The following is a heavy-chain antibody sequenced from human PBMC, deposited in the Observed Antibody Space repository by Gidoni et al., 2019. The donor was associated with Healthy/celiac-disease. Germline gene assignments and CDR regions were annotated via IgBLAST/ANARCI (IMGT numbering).Heavy chain of an antibody. V-gene: IGHV3-74*01. CDR2: INSDGSST. CDR1: GFTFSSYW. Sequence: EVQLVESGGGLVQPGGSLRLSCAASGFTFSSYWMHWVRQAPGKGLVWVSRINSDGSSTSYADSGKGRFTISRDNAKNTLYLQMNSLRAEDTAVYYCARALGATRAPFDYWGQGTLVTVSS. J-gene: IGHJ4*02. CDR3: ARALGATRAPFDY. D-gene: IGHD1-26*01.